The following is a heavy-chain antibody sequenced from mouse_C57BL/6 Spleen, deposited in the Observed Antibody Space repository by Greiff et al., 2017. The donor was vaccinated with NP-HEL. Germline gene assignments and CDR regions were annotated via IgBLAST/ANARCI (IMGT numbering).Heavy chain of an antibody. CDR3: ASMAAQA. Sequence: QVQLQQSGPELVKPGASVKISCKASGYAFSSSWMNWVKQRPGKGLEWIGRIYPGDGDTNYNGKFKGKATLTADKSSSTAYMQLSSLTSEDSAVYFCASMAAQAWGQGTTLTVSS. CDR2: IYPGDGDT. D-gene: IGHD3-2*02. J-gene: IGHJ2*01. V-gene: IGHV1-82*01. CDR1: GYAFSSSW.